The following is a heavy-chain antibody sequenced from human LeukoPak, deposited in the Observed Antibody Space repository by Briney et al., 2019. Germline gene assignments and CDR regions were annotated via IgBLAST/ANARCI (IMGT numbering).Heavy chain of an antibody. Sequence: GGSLRLSCAASGCTFSSYAMHWVRQAPGKGLEWVAVISYDGSNKYYADSVKGRFTISRDNSKNTLYLQMNSLRAEDTAVYYCARAPCSGGSCTDAFDIWGQGTMVTVSS. CDR3: ARAPCSGGSCTDAFDI. CDR2: ISYDGSNK. J-gene: IGHJ3*02. CDR1: GCTFSSYA. D-gene: IGHD2-15*01. V-gene: IGHV3-30-3*01.